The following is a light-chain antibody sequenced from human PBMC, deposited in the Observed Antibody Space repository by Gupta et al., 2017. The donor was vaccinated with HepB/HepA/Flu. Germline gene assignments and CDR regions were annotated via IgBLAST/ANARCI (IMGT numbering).Light chain of an antibody. CDR1: SSNIGAGYD. CDR2: GNS. V-gene: IGLV1-40*01. J-gene: IGLJ1*01. CDR3: QSYDSSLSGYV. Sequence: QSVLTQPPAVSGAPGQRVTISCSGSSSNIGAGYDVHWYQQLPGKAPKLLIYGNSNRPSGVPDRISGSKSVTSASRAITGLQAEDEADYYCQSYDSSLSGYVFGTGTKVTVL.